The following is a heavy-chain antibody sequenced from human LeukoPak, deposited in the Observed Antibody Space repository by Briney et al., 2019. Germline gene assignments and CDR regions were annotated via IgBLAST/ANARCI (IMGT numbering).Heavy chain of an antibody. CDR2: ISSSSSYI. CDR3: ARVDYGDYTGEDY. Sequence: GGSLRLSCAASGFTFSNAWMSWVRQAPGKGLEWVSSISSSSSYIYYADSVKGRFTISRDNAKNSLYLQMNSLRAEDTALYYCARVDYGDYTGEDYWGRGTLVTVSS. D-gene: IGHD4-17*01. CDR1: GFTFSNAW. V-gene: IGHV3-21*01. J-gene: IGHJ4*02.